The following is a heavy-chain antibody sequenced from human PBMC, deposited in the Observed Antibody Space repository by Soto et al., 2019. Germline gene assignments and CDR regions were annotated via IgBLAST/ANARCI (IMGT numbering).Heavy chain of an antibody. CDR2: ISYDGSNK. CDR1: GFTFSSYA. J-gene: IGHJ4*02. Sequence: QVPLVESGGGVVQPGRSLRLSCAASGFTFSSYAMHWVRQAPGKGLEWVAVISYDGSNKYYADSVKGRFTISRDNSKNTLDLQMISLRAEDTAVYYCASPRLSSDGTTPIDYWGQGTLVTVSS. D-gene: IGHD1-1*01. V-gene: IGHV3-30-3*01. CDR3: ASPRLSSDGTTPIDY.